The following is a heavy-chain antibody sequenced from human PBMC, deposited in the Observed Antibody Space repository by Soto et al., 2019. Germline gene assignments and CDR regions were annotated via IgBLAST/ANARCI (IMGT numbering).Heavy chain of an antibody. J-gene: IGHJ6*02. V-gene: IGHV4-31*03. Sequence: PSETLSLTCTVSGGSISSGGYYWSWIRQHPGKGLEWIGYIYYSGSTYYNPSLKSRVTISVDTSKNQFSLKLSSVTAADTAVYYCAKDSLSLALIPAANYDDYYYGMDVWGQGTTVTVSS. CDR3: AKDSLSLALIPAANYDDYYYGMDV. CDR1: GGSISSGGYY. CDR2: IYYSGST. D-gene: IGHD2-2*01.